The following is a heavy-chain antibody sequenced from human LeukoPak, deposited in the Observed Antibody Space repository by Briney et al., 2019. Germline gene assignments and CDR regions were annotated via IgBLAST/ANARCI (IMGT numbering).Heavy chain of an antibody. CDR1: GFTFSSCE. Sequence: GGSLRLSCAASGFTFSSCEMNWVRQAPGKGLEWVSYISNSGSTIFYADSVRGRFTISRDNAKNALYLQMNSLRVEDTAVYYCASRVGNARFDYWARGTLVTVSS. CDR2: ISNSGSTI. D-gene: IGHD1-1*01. CDR3: ASRVGNARFDY. J-gene: IGHJ4*02. V-gene: IGHV3-48*03.